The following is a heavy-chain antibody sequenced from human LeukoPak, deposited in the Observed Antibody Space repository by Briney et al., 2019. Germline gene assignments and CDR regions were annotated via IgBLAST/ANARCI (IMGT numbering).Heavy chain of an antibody. Sequence: SETLSLTCAVSGYSISSGYYWGWIRQPPGKGLEWIGSIYHSGSTYYNPSLKSRVTISIDTSKNQFSLKLSSLTAADTAIYYCARGIESYGDYGYWGQGILVTVSS. J-gene: IGHJ4*02. D-gene: IGHD4-17*01. V-gene: IGHV4-38-2*01. CDR2: IYHSGST. CDR3: ARGIESYGDYGY. CDR1: GYSISSGYY.